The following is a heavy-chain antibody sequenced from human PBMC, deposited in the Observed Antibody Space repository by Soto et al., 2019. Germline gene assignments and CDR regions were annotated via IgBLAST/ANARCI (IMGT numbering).Heavy chain of an antibody. CDR2: ISSSGSTI. V-gene: IGHV3-11*01. CDR1: GFTFSDYY. CDR3: AGRYCSGGSCYSGFAFDI. D-gene: IGHD2-15*01. J-gene: IGHJ3*02. Sequence: QVQLVESGGGLVKPGGSLRLSCAASGFTFSDYYMSWIRQAPGKGLEWVSYISSSGSTIYYSDPVKGRFTISRDNAKNSLYLQMNSLTAEDTAVYYCAGRYCSGGSCYSGFAFDIWGQGTMVTVSS.